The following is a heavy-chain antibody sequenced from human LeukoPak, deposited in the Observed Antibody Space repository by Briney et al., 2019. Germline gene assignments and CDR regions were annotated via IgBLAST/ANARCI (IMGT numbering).Heavy chain of an antibody. CDR1: GFTFSAYA. Sequence: GGSLRLSCAVSGFTFSAYAMAWVRQAPGKGLEWASSIGGSGDTTYYADSVKGRFTISRDTSKNTLYLLMNSLTAEDAAVYYCAKCSSGSYYSSGDYWGQGTLVTVSS. CDR2: IGGSGDTT. CDR3: AKCSSGSYYSSGDY. D-gene: IGHD2-15*01. V-gene: IGHV3-23*01. J-gene: IGHJ4*02.